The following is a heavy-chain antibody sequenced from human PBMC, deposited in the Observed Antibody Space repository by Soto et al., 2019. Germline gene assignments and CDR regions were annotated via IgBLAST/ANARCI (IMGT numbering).Heavy chain of an antibody. D-gene: IGHD6-19*01. CDR3: ARGVGSSGGNWYFDR. V-gene: IGHV1-18*01. CDR2: ISAYNGNT. J-gene: IGHJ2*01. CDR1: GYTFTSYG. Sequence: QVQLVQSGAEVKKPGASVKVSCKASGYTFTSYGISWVRQAPGQGLEWMGWISAYNGNTNYAQKLQGRDTMATDTSTSTDYMELRSRRSDATAVYYCARGVGSSGGNWYFDRWGRGTLVTVSS.